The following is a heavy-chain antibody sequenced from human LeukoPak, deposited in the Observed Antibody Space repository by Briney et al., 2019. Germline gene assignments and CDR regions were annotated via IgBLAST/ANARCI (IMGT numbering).Heavy chain of an antibody. Sequence: GESLKISCKGSGYSFTNYWIAWVRQMPARGLEWMGIIYPGDSDTRYSPSFQGQVTISGDRSISTAYLQWSSLKASDTAMYYCARGRYCTSTSCSHFDYWGQGTLVTVSS. CDR3: ARGRYCTSTSCSHFDY. V-gene: IGHV5-51*01. CDR2: IYPGDSDT. J-gene: IGHJ4*02. D-gene: IGHD2-2*01. CDR1: GYSFTNYW.